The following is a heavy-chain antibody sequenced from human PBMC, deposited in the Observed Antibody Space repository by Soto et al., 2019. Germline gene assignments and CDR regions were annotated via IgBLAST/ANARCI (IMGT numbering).Heavy chain of an antibody. CDR1: GYTFTSYG. J-gene: IGHJ4*02. D-gene: IGHD2-21*02. Sequence: ASVKVSCTASGYTFTSYGISWVRQAPGQGLEWMGWISAYNGNTNYAQKFQGRVTITRGTSASTAYMELSSLRSEDTAVYYCARSIVVVTALDYWGQGTLVTVSS. V-gene: IGHV1-18*01. CDR2: ISAYNGNT. CDR3: ARSIVVVTALDY.